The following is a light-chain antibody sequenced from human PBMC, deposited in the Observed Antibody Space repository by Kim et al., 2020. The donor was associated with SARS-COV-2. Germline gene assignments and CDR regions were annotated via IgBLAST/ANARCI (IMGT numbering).Light chain of an antibody. V-gene: IGKV1-39*01. CDR2: AAS. Sequence: ASVGDRVTITGRASQSISSYLNWYQQKPGKAPKLLIYAASSLQSGVPSRFSGSGSGTDFTLTISSLQPEDFATYHCQQSYSTPVTSGGGTKVDIK. J-gene: IGKJ4*01. CDR3: QQSYSTPVT. CDR1: QSISSY.